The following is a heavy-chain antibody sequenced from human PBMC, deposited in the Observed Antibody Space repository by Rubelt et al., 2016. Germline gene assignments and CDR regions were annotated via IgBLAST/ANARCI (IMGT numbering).Heavy chain of an antibody. D-gene: IGHD1-26*01. Sequence: QVQLVQSGAEVKKPGASVKVSCKASGYTFTKYAISWVRQAPGQGLEWMGWISTYDGNTKYAQNLLGRVTMTTNTSTSTAYMELRSLRSDDTAVYYCAKDHVSVGASTHWGQGTLVTVSS. J-gene: IGHJ4*02. CDR2: ISTYDGNT. CDR3: AKDHVSVGASTH. CDR1: GYTFTKYA. V-gene: IGHV1-18*01.